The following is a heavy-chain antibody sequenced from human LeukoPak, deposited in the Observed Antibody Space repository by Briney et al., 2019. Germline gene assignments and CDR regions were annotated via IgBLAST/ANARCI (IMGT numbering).Heavy chain of an antibody. D-gene: IGHD3-10*01. CDR2: IKSKSGGGTI. CDR3: TTDRRFGGGGNAFDI. V-gene: IGHV3-15*07. Sequence: GGSLRLSCAASGFPFENAWMNWVRQAPGKGLEWVGRIKSKSGGGTIDYAAPVKGRFIISRDDSKNTLFLQMNRLKTEDTAVYYCTTDRRFGGGGNAFDIWGQGTMVTVSS. J-gene: IGHJ3*02. CDR1: GFPFENAW.